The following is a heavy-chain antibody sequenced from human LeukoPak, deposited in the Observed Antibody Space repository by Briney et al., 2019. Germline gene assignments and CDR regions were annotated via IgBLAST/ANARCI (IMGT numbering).Heavy chain of an antibody. Sequence: SVKVSCKASGGTFSSYAISWVRQAPGQGLEWMGRIIPIFGTANYAQKFQGRVTITTDESTSTAYMELSSLRSEDTAVYYCAREKYYGSVSYRFDYWGQGTLVTVSS. D-gene: IGHD3-10*01. CDR2: IIPIFGTA. J-gene: IGHJ4*02. V-gene: IGHV1-69*05. CDR3: AREKYYGSVSYRFDY. CDR1: GGTFSSYA.